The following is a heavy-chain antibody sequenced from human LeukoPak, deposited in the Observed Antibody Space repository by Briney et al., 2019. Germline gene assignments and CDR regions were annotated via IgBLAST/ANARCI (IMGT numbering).Heavy chain of an antibody. CDR2: ISSSGGST. CDR1: GFTFSTYS. D-gene: IGHD2-2*01. V-gene: IGHV3-64*01. CDR3: AGRCCTTTACSGGYEY. J-gene: IGHJ4*02. Sequence: GGSLRLSCAASGFTFSTYSMYWVRQAPGKGLEYVSAISSSGGSTYYANSVKGRFTISRDNSKNTLYLQMGSLRAEDMAVYYCAGRCCTTTACSGGYEYWGQGTLVTVSS.